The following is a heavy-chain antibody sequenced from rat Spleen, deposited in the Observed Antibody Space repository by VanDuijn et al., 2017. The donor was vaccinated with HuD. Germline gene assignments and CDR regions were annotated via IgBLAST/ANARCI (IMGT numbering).Heavy chain of an antibody. J-gene: IGHJ2*01. V-gene: IGHV5-58*01. D-gene: IGHD1-11*01. CDR1: GFTFSSYW. Sequence: EVQLVESGGGLVQPGKSLKLSCVASGFTFSSYWMYWVRQAPGKGLEWVSSISNDGVNTYYPDSVKGRFTISRDNAESIVYLQRNSLKSEDTATYYCATDYGYYFDYWGQGVMVTVSS. CDR3: ATDYGYYFDY. CDR2: ISNDGVNT.